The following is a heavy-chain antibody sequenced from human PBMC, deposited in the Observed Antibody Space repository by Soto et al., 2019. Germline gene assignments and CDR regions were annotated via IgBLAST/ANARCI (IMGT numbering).Heavy chain of an antibody. CDR1: GFTFSSHA. CDR2: ISGSGGTT. CDR3: ACTAYEFWSSGQYLLDH. V-gene: IGHV3-23*01. Sequence: PGGSLRLSCAASGFTFSSHAMSWVRQVPGKGLECVSGISGSGGTTFYADSVKGRFTISRDNSKKTLFLQMNRLRDEDTDIYFCACTAYEFWSSGQYLLDHWGEGTLVTVSS. J-gene: IGHJ1*01. D-gene: IGHD3-3*01.